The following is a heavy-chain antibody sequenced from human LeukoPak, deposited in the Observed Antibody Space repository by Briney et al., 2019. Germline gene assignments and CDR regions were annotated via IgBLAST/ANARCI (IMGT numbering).Heavy chain of an antibody. J-gene: IGHJ3*02. CDR3: AKEPPYGSAGEDAFDI. V-gene: IGHV3-20*04. D-gene: IGHD3-10*01. CDR1: GFTFDDYG. CDR2: INWNGGST. Sequence: PGGSLRLSCAASGFTFDDYGMSWVRQAPGKGLEWVSGINWNGGSTGYADSVKGRFTISRDNAKNSLYLQMNSLRAEDTALYYCAKEPPYGSAGEDAFDIWGQGTMVTVSS.